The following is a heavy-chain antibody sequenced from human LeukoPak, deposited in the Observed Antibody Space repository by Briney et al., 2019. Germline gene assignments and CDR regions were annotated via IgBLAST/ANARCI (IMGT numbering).Heavy chain of an antibody. CDR2: INSDGSST. D-gene: IGHD6-19*01. CDR3: ARDFGAVASLFDY. J-gene: IGHJ4*02. V-gene: IGHV3-74*03. Sequence: GGSLRLSCAASGFTFSSYWMHWVRHAPGKGLVWVSRINSDGSSTKYADSVKGRFTISRDNAKNTLYLQMNSLRADDTAVYYCARDFGAVASLFDYWGQGTLVSVSS. CDR1: GFTFSSYW.